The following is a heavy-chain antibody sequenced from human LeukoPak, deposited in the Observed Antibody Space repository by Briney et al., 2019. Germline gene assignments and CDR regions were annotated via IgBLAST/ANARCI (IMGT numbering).Heavy chain of an antibody. CDR1: GGSISSGRYY. Sequence: PSQTLSLTCTVSGGSISSGRYYWSWIRQPAGKGLEWIGRIYASGTTNYNPSLKSRVTISVDTSKNQFSLNLSSVTAADTAVYYCARGKGVVITDHFDYWGQGTLVTVSS. V-gene: IGHV4-61*02. D-gene: IGHD3-22*01. CDR3: ARGKGVVITDHFDY. J-gene: IGHJ4*02. CDR2: IYASGTT.